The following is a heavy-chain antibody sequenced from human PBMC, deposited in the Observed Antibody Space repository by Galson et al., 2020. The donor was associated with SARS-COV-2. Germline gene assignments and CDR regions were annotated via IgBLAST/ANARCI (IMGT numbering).Heavy chain of an antibody. CDR1: GFTFSSYA. J-gene: IGHJ6*03. CDR3: ARDGGGYMDV. D-gene: IGHD2-15*01. Sequence: GGSLRLSCAASGFTFSSYAMHWVRQAPGKGLEWVAVISYDGSNKYSADSVKGRFTISRDNSKNTLYLQMNSLRAEDTAVYYCARDGGGYMDVWGKGTTVTVSS. V-gene: IGHV3-30*04. CDR2: ISYDGSNK.